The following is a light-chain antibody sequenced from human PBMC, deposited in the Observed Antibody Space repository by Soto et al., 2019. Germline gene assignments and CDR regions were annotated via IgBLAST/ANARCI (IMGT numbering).Light chain of an antibody. CDR3: QQYNNWLRTWT. V-gene: IGKV3-15*01. CDR2: GAS. Sequence: EIVMSQSPATLSVSPGERATLSCRASQSVSSNLAWYQQKPGQAPRLLIYGASTRATGIPARFSGSGSGTEFTLTISSLQSEDFAVYYCQQYNNWLRTWTFGQGSKAAIK. CDR1: QSVSSN. J-gene: IGKJ1*01.